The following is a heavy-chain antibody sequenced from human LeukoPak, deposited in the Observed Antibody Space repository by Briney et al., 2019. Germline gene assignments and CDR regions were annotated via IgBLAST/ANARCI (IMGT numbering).Heavy chain of an antibody. J-gene: IGHJ4*02. Sequence: ASVKVSCEASGYTFTVYYMHWVRQAPGQGLEWMGRINPNSGGTNYAQKLQGRVTMTTDTSTSTAYMELRSLRSDDTAVYYCASGSYYDSSGYYPFDYWGQGTLVTVSS. V-gene: IGHV1-2*06. CDR3: ASGSYYDSSGYYPFDY. D-gene: IGHD3-22*01. CDR1: GYTFTVYY. CDR2: INPNSGGT.